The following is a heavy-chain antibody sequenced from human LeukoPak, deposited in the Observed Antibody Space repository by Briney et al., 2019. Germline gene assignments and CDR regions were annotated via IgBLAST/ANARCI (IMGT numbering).Heavy chain of an antibody. J-gene: IGHJ4*02. D-gene: IGHD3-3*01. CDR1: GGSISSYY. Sequence: SETLSLTCTVSGGSISSYYWSWIRQPPGKGLEWIGYIYYSGSTNYNPSLKSRVTVSVDTSKNQFSLKLSSVTAADTAVYYCARFNYEGGYFDYWGQGTLVTVSS. V-gene: IGHV4-59*08. CDR2: IYYSGST. CDR3: ARFNYEGGYFDY.